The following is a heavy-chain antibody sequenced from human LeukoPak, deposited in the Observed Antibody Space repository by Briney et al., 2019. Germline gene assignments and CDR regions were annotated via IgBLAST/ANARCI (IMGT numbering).Heavy chain of an antibody. CDR2: IYYSGST. V-gene: IGHV4-59*01. CDR1: GGSISSYY. J-gene: IGHJ4*02. D-gene: IGHD4/OR15-4a*01. Sequence: SETLSLTCTVSGGSISSYYWSWIRQPPGKGLEWIGYIYYSGSTNYNPSLKSRVTISVDTSKNQFSLKLSSVTAADTAVYYGARTDLTGFDYWGQGTLVTVSP. CDR3: ARTDLTGFDY.